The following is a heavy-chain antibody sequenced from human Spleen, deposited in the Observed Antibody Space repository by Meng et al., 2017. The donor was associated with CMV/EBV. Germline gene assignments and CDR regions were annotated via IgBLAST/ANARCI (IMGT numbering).Heavy chain of an antibody. V-gene: IGHV3-21*01. CDR1: YS. D-gene: IGHD2-2*01. Sequence: YSINWVRLAPGKGLEWVSSISSSSSYIYYADSVKGRFTISRDNAKNSLYLQMNSLRAEDTAVYYCARGLKLDSYCSSTSCYFRAFDIWGQGTMVTVSS. J-gene: IGHJ3*02. CDR3: ARGLKLDSYCSSTSCYFRAFDI. CDR2: ISSSSSYI.